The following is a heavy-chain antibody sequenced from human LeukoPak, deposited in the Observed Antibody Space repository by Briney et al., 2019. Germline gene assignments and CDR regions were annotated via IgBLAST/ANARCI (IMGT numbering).Heavy chain of an antibody. CDR2: ISYDGSNK. Sequence: PGGSLRLSCAASGFTFSSYSMNWVRQAPGKGLEWVAVISYDGSNKYYADSVKGRFTISRDNSKNTLYLQMNSLRAEDTAVYYCAKASDARVAVAGTDYWGQGTLVTVSS. CDR1: GFTFSSYS. J-gene: IGHJ4*02. D-gene: IGHD6-19*01. CDR3: AKASDARVAVAGTDY. V-gene: IGHV3-30*18.